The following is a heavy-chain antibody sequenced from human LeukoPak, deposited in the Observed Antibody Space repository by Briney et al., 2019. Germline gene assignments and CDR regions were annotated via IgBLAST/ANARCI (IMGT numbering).Heavy chain of an antibody. Sequence: GGSLRLSCAASGFTFSSYAMSWVRQAPGKGLVLVSAISGSGGSAYYADSVKGRFTISRDNSKTTLYLQMHSLRAEDTAVYYCAKYMVRGVIRPDYFDYWGQGTLVTVSS. D-gene: IGHD3-10*01. J-gene: IGHJ4*02. V-gene: IGHV3-23*01. CDR3: AKYMVRGVIRPDYFDY. CDR2: ISGSGGSA. CDR1: GFTFSSYA.